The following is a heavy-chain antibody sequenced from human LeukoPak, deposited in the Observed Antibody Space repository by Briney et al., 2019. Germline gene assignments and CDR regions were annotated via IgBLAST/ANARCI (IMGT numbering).Heavy chain of an antibody. CDR2: VSSSGDYT. J-gene: IGHJ4*02. CDR1: GFTFSSNA. D-gene: IGHD3-10*01. V-gene: IGHV3-23*01. Sequence: GGSLRLSCAGSGFTFSSNALSWVRQAPGKGLEWVSGVSSSGDYTYYANSVKGRFTISRDNSKNTLYLQLSSLRVEDTAVYYCAKEIYAYGSRGFNYWGQGTLVTVSS. CDR3: AKEIYAYGSRGFNY.